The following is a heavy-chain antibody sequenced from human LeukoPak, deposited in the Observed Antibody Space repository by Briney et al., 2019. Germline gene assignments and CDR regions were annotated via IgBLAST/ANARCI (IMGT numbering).Heavy chain of an antibody. V-gene: IGHV3-21*01. D-gene: IGHD4-11*01. CDR1: GFTFSTYS. J-gene: IGHJ4*02. CDR3: AREMTTEAFDY. Sequence: GGSLRLSCAASGFTFSTYSMNWVRQAPGKGLEWVSAIGGSGTSIYYADSVKGRFTISRDNAKNSLYLQINSLRAEDTAVYYCAREMTTEAFDYWGQGTLVTVSS. CDR2: IGGSGTSI.